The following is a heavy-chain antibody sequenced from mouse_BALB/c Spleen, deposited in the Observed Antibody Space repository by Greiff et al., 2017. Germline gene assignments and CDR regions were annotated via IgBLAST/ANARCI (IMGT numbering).Heavy chain of an antibody. Sequence: EVKLQESGPGLVKPSQSLSLTCSVTGYSITSGYYWNWIRQFPGNKLEWMGYISYDGSNNYNPSLKNRISITRDTSKNQFFLKLNSVTTEDTATYYCARGPEFDYWGQGTTLTVSS. J-gene: IGHJ2*01. V-gene: IGHV3-6*02. CDR3: ARGPEFDY. CDR2: ISYDGSN. CDR1: GYSITSGYY.